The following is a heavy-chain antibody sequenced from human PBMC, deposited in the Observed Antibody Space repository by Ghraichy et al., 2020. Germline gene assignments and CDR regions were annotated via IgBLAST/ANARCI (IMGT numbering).Heavy chain of an antibody. CDR2: INHSGST. J-gene: IGHJ4*02. D-gene: IGHD2-15*01. CDR1: GGSFSGYY. Sequence: SETLSLTCAVYGGSFSGYYWSWIRQPPGKGLEWIGEINHSGSTNYNPSLKSRVTISVDTSKNQFSLKLSSVTAADTAVYYCARVVGYCSGGSCYKVDYWGQENLVTVSS. V-gene: IGHV4-34*01. CDR3: ARVVGYCSGGSCYKVDY.